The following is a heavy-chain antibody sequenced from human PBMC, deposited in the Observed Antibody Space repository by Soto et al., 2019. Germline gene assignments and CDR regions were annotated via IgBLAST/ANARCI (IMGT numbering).Heavy chain of an antibody. D-gene: IGHD2-8*01. CDR2: IWYDGSNK. CDR3: AREGRYCTNGVCYYGMDV. V-gene: IGHV3-33*01. J-gene: IGHJ6*02. CDR1: GFTFSSYG. Sequence: PGGSLRLSCAASGFTFSSYGMHWVRQAPGKGLEWVAVIWYDGSNKYYADSVKGRFTISRDNSKNTLYLQMNSLRAEDTAVYYCAREGRYCTNGVCYYGMDVWGQGTTVTVSS.